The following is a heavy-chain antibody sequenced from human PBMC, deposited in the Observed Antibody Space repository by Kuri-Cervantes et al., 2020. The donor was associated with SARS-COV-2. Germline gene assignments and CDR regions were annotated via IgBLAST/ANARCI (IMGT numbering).Heavy chain of an antibody. CDR1: GFTFSSYS. D-gene: IGHD2-2*01. Sequence: GSLRLSCAASGFTFSSYSMNWVRQAPGKGLEWVSSISSSSSYIYYADSVKGRFTISRNNAKNSLYLQMNSLRAEDTAVYYCASLGGTSWHDYWGQGTLVTVSS. J-gene: IGHJ4*02. CDR3: ASLGGTSWHDY. CDR2: ISSSSSYI. V-gene: IGHV3-21*01.